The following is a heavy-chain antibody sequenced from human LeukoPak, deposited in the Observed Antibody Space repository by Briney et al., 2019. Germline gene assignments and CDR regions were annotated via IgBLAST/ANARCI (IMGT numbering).Heavy chain of an antibody. CDR3: AKVSSIMITFGGVIVSPLDY. D-gene: IGHD3-16*02. V-gene: IGHV3-23*01. J-gene: IGHJ4*02. CDR1: GFTFRSYG. CDR2: ISGSGGST. Sequence: GGSLRLSCAASGFTFRSYGMGWVRQAPGERVGWVSAISGSGGSTYYADSVKGRFTISRDNSKNTLYLKMNSLRAEDTAVYYCAKVSSIMITFGGVIVSPLDYWGQGTLVTVSS.